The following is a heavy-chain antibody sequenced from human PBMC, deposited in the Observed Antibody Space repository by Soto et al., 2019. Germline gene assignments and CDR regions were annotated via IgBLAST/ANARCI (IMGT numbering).Heavy chain of an antibody. CDR2: VKSKTDGGSS. D-gene: IGHD1-26*01. CDR3: TTDSRTTLPEIRFDY. J-gene: IGHJ4*01. CDR1: GFPFTNAW. V-gene: IGHV3-15*07. Sequence: TGGSQRLSSVASGFPFTNAWINWVRQVPGKGLEWVGRVKSKTDGGSSDYAAAVKGRFAVSRDDSRNIVYLQMNSLKIEDTGVYYCTTDSRTTLPEIRFDYWGHGTQVTVSS.